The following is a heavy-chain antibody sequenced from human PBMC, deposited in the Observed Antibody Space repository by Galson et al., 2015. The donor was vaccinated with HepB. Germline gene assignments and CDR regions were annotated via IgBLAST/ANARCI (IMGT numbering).Heavy chain of an antibody. Sequence: SLRLSCAASGFNFNNYNMHWVRQAPGRGLEWVATVSTGGENKHYGDSVKGRFTISRDDSKQAVFLQMNSLRPEDTAVYFCAKDGDGHKFTAWYFDLWGRGTLVTVSS. CDR1: GFNFNNYN. CDR2: VSTGGENK. CDR3: AKDGDGHKFTAWYFDL. J-gene: IGHJ2*01. V-gene: IGHV3-30*18. D-gene: IGHD5-24*01.